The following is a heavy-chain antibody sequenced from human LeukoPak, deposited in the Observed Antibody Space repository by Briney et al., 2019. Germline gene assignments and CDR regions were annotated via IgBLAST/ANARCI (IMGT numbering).Heavy chain of an antibody. CDR1: GYSFTAYS. CDR2: IHPHSGGT. CDR3: ARLGTGYSLSY. J-gene: IGHJ4*02. V-gene: IGHV1-2*02. D-gene: IGHD5-18*01. Sequence: GACVKVSCKASGYSFTAYSIVWVRQAPGQGLEWMGWIHPHSGGTAYGKTFQGRVTMTRDTSISTAYMELNSLGSDDAAVYYCARLGTGYSLSYWGQGTLVTVSS.